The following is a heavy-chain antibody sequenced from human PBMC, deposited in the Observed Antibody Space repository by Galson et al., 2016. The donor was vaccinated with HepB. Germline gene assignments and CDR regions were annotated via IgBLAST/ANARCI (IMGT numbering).Heavy chain of an antibody. CDR3: ARATRDSGHDFYWYFDV. V-gene: IGHV4-59*11. CDR2: IFYTGTT. CDR1: SSPISRRF. D-gene: IGHD5-12*01. Sequence: SETLSLTCGFSSSPISRRFWWSWVRQPPGKGLEWIGSIFYTGTTNYIPSLKRRVTISVDASKNQFSLKLRSMTAADTAVYYCARATRDSGHDFYWYFDVWGRGTLVSVSS. J-gene: IGHJ2*01.